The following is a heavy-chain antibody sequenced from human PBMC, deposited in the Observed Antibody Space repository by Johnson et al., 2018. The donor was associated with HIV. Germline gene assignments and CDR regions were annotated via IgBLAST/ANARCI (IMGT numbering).Heavy chain of an antibody. D-gene: IGHD4-17*01. V-gene: IGHV3-30-3*01. CDR2: ISHDGINK. J-gene: IGHJ3*02. Sequence: QVQLVESGGGVVQPGRSLRLSCAASGFTFSNYAMHWVRQAPGKGLEWVTLISHDGINKYYADSVKGRFTISKDNSTSTLYVQMNRLTVDDTAVYYCARVTSPVTTARYGAFDIWGQGTMVTVSS. CDR1: GFTFSNYA. CDR3: ARVTSPVTTARYGAFDI.